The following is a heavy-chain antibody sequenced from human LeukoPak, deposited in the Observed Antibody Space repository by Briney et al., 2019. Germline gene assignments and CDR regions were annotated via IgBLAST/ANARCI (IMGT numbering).Heavy chain of an antibody. CDR3: ATLSEQQLVADY. J-gene: IGHJ4*02. CDR1: GGSIRSSYYY. V-gene: IGHV4-30-2*01. Sequence: SETLSLTCTVPGGSIRSSYYYWGWIRQPPGKGLEWIGYIYHSGSTYYNPSLKSRVTISVDRSKNQFSLKLSSVTAADTAVYYCATLSEQQLVADYWGQGTLVTVSS. D-gene: IGHD6-13*01. CDR2: IYHSGST.